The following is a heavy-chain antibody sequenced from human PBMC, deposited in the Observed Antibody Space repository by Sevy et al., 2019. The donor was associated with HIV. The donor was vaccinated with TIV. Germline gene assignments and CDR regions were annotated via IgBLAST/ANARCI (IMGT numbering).Heavy chain of an antibody. D-gene: IGHD2-21*02. Sequence: GGSLRLSCAASGFTFSTYAMHWVRQAPGKGLEWVAVISYDGGNKKYLDSVKGRCTISRDDSKNTIYLQLNSLRAEDTAVYYCERDSGYCGGDCYGPGGYWGQGTLVTVSS. V-gene: IGHV3-30-3*01. CDR1: GFTFSTYA. CDR3: ERDSGYCGGDCYGPGGY. CDR2: ISYDGGNK. J-gene: IGHJ4*02.